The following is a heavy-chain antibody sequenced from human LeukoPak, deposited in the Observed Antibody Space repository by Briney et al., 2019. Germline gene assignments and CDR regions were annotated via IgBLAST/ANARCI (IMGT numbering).Heavy chain of an antibody. CDR1: GFSVSSYY. D-gene: IGHD3-10*01. CDR2: TFTGGNT. CDR3: ARDMAVLVRGDHAGDV. V-gene: IGHV3-53*05. Sequence: QPGGSLRLSCAASGFSVSSYYMSWVRQAPGKGLEWVSVTFTGGNTYSADSVKGRLTISRDNSKNTLYLQMNSLRAEDTAVYYCARDMAVLVRGDHAGDVWGKGTTVTVSS. J-gene: IGHJ6*04.